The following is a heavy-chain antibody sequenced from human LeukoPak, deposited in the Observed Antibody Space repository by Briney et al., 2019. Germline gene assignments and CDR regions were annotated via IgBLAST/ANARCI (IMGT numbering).Heavy chain of an antibody. CDR2: IYSGGST. D-gene: IGHD2-15*01. V-gene: IGHV3-53*01. CDR1: GFTVSSNY. CDR3: ARGYCSGGSCHPVPADY. Sequence: GGSLRLSCAASGFTVSSNYMSWVRQAPGKGLEWVSVIYSGGSTYYAVSVKGRFTISRDNSKNTLYLQMTSLRAEDTAVYYCARGYCSGGSCHPVPADYWGQGTLVTVSS. J-gene: IGHJ4*02.